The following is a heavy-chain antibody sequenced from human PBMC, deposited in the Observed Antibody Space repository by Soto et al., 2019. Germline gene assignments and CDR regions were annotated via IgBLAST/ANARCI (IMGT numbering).Heavy chain of an antibody. CDR3: ARDSGGTTVAFGMDV. Sequence: QVQLVQSGAGVRKPGSSVKVSCKASGGTLTGNAISWVRQAPGQGLEWMGGIIPIFGTANYAQKFQGRVTITADESTSTAYMELSSLRSEDTAVYYCARDSGGTTVAFGMDVWGQGTTVTVSS. V-gene: IGHV1-69*01. CDR2: IIPIFGTA. CDR1: GGTLTGNA. D-gene: IGHD4-17*01. J-gene: IGHJ6*02.